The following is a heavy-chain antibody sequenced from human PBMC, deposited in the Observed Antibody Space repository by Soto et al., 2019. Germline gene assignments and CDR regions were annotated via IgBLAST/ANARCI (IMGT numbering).Heavy chain of an antibody. CDR3: AKGGLYNSSWYEGY. D-gene: IGHD6-13*01. V-gene: IGHV3-23*01. Sequence: EVQLLESGGALVQPGGSLRLSCAASGFTFSSYAMSWVRQAPGKGLEWVSSISASGDSTHNADSVKGRFAISRDNSKNTLDLQLNSLTADDTAVSYCAKGGLYNSSWYEGYWGQGTLVTVSS. CDR1: GFTFSSYA. CDR2: ISASGDST. J-gene: IGHJ4*02.